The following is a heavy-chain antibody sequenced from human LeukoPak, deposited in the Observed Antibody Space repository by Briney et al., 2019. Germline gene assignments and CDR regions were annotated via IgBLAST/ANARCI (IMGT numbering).Heavy chain of an antibody. Sequence: SETLSLTCAVYGGSFSGYYWSWIRQPPGKGLEWIGEINHSGSTNYNPSLKSRVTISVDTSKNQFSLKLSSVTAADTAVYYCASQLVGAYCSDYWGQGTLVTVSS. CDR1: GGSFSGYY. D-gene: IGHD1-26*01. CDR3: ASQLVGAYCSDY. J-gene: IGHJ4*02. CDR2: INHSGST. V-gene: IGHV4-34*01.